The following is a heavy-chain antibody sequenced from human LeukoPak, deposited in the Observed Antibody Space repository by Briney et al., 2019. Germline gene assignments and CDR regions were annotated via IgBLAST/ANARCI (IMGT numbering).Heavy chain of an antibody. D-gene: IGHD3-10*01. V-gene: IGHV3-23*01. CDR3: ANEPPEYGSDHYFDY. J-gene: IGHJ4*02. CDR2: ISGSGGST. Sequence: GGSLRLSCAASGFTFSSYAMSWVRQAPGKGLKGVSAISGSGGSTYYADSVKGRFTIPRDNSKNTLYLQMNSLRAEDTAVYYCANEPPEYGSDHYFDYWGQGTLVTVSS. CDR1: GFTFSSYA.